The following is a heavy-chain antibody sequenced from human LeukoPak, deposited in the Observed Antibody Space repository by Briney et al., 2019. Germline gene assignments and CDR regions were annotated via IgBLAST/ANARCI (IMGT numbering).Heavy chain of an antibody. J-gene: IGHJ6*02. CDR3: AREEDADRYPSGSGNYPYYYYYYGMDV. CDR2: ISSSSTYI. D-gene: IGHD3-10*01. V-gene: IGHV3-21*01. CDR1: GFTFSSYS. Sequence: GGSLRLSCAVSGFTFSSYSMNWVRQAPGKGLGWISSISSSSTYIYYADSVKGRFTISRDNAKNSLYLQMNSLRAEDTAVYYCAREEDADRYPSGSGNYPYYYYYYGMDVWGQGTTVTVSS.